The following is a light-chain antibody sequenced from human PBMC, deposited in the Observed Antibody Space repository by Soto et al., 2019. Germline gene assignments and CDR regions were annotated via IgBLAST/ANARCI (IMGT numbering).Light chain of an antibody. Sequence: DVQMTQSPSSLSASVGDRVTITCRASQDISNYLAWYQQKPGKVPELLIYAASTLQSGVPYRFTGRGSGTEFTRTISSLQPKDVATYYCQYYNGAPYTFGQGTKLEI. CDR3: QYYNGAPYT. J-gene: IGKJ2*01. V-gene: IGKV1-27*01. CDR1: QDISNY. CDR2: AAS.